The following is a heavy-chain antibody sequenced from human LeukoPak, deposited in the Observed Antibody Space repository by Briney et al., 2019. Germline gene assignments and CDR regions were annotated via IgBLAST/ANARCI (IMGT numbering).Heavy chain of an antibody. V-gene: IGHV3-66*01. J-gene: IGHJ5*02. CDR1: GITVSSRY. Sequence: PGRSLRLSCAASGITVSSRYMSWVRQAPGKGLEWVSVIYSGGATHYADSVQGRFTISRDNSKNTLYLQMQSLRAEDTAVYFCATDQVATVGPFGAWGQGTLVTVSS. CDR3: ATDQVATVGPFGA. D-gene: IGHD3-16*01. CDR2: IYSGGAT.